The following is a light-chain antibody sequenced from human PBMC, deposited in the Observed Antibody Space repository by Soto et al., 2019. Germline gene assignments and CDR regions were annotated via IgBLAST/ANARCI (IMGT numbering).Light chain of an antibody. J-gene: IGKJ2*01. V-gene: IGKV3-20*01. CDR3: QHYGSSLMYT. Sequence: EIVLTQSPGTLSLSPGERATLSCRASQSVSSSSLAWYQQKPGQSPRLLIYGASSSAPGIPDRFSGSPSGTAFTLTISRLEPEAFAVYYCQHYGSSLMYTFGQGTKLEIK. CDR1: QSVSSSS. CDR2: GAS.